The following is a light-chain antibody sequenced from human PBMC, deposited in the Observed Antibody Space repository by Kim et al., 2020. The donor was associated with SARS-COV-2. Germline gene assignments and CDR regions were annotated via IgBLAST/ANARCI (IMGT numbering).Light chain of an antibody. J-gene: IGLJ3*02. CDR1: RSNNGSNT. CDR2: SNN. Sequence: ELTQPPSVSVTPGQRVTISCSGSRSNNGSNTVYWFQQFPGTAPLLLIFSNNRRPAGVPDRFSGSNSGTSASLAVSGLQSEDEADYYCAPWDDRRDGRVFGGGTQLTVL. V-gene: IGLV1-44*01. CDR3: APWDDRRDGRV.